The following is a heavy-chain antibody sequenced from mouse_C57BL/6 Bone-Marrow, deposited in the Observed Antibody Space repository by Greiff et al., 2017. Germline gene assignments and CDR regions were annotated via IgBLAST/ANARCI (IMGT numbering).Heavy chain of an antibody. CDR3: ARTSHYYGSSGWYFDV. CDR2: IYPGSGNT. V-gene: IGHV1-66*01. Sequence: QVQLQQSGPELVKPGASVKISCKASGYSFTSYYIHWVKQRPGQGLEWIGWIYPGSGNTKYNEKFKGKATLTADTSSSTAYMQLSSLTSEDSAVYYCARTSHYYGSSGWYFDVWGTGTTVTVSS. CDR1: GYSFTSYY. J-gene: IGHJ1*03. D-gene: IGHD1-1*01.